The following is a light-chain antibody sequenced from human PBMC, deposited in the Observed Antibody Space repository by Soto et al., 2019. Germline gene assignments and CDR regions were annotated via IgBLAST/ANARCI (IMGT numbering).Light chain of an antibody. V-gene: IGLV8-61*01. J-gene: IGLJ2*01. CDR3: VLYVSRGIWV. CDR1: SGSVSTSYY. Sequence: QTVVTQEPSFSVSPGGTVTLTCDLSSGSVSTSYYPSWYQRTPGQAPRTLIYRTNIRSSGVPDRISGSILGSRAALTITGAQADDEADYYCVLYVSRGIWVFGGGTKLTVL. CDR2: RTN.